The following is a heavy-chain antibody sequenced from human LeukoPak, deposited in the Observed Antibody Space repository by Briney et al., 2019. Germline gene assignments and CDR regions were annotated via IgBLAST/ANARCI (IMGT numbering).Heavy chain of an antibody. CDR1: GGSINSYY. Sequence: KPSETLSLTRTVSGGSINSYYWTWIRQPPGKGLEWIGYIYYSGSTNYNPSLKSRVAISVDTSKNQFSLKLTSVTAADTAVYYCARATEFTVVRGALDYWGQGTLVTVSS. V-gene: IGHV4-59*01. CDR2: IYYSGST. D-gene: IGHD3-10*01. CDR3: ARATEFTVVRGALDY. J-gene: IGHJ4*02.